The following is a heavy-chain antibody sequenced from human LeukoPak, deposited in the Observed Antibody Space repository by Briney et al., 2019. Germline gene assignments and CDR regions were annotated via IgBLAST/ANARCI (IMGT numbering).Heavy chain of an antibody. V-gene: IGHV4-31*03. J-gene: IGHJ4*02. CDR2: IYYSGST. D-gene: IGHD4-11*01. CDR3: ARDYHSRGFDY. Sequence: PSETLSLTCTVSGGSISSGGYYWSWIRQHRGKGLEWIGYIYYSGSTYYNPSLKSRVTISVDTSKNQFSLKLSSVTAADTAVYYCARDYHSRGFDYWGQGTLVTVSS. CDR1: GGSISSGGYY.